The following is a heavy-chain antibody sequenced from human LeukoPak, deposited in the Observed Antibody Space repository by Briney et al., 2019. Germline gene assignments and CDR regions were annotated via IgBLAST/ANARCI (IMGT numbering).Heavy chain of an antibody. CDR3: TTDRYGSGSYGDYYYYYGMDV. V-gene: IGHV3-15*01. Sequence: GGSLRLSCAATGFTFSNAWMSWVRQAPGKGLEWVGRIKSKTDGGTTDYAAPVTGGFTISRDDSKNTLYLQMNSLKTEDTAVYYCTTDRYGSGSYGDYYYYYGMDVWGQGTTVTVSS. J-gene: IGHJ6*02. CDR1: GFTFSNAW. CDR2: IKSKTDGGTT. D-gene: IGHD3-10*01.